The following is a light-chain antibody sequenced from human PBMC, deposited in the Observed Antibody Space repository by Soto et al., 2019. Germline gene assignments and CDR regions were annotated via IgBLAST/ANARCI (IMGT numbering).Light chain of an antibody. J-gene: IGKJ2*01. V-gene: IGKV1-39*01. Sequence: IPMTQSPSSLSASVGDRVTITCRASQSIGNFLNWYQQRPGKAPKLLIYAASSLESGVPSRFTARASGTEFTLTISSLQPEDSATYYCQQSYTTPPYSFGRGTKLEIK. CDR2: AAS. CDR3: QQSYTTPPYS. CDR1: QSIGNF.